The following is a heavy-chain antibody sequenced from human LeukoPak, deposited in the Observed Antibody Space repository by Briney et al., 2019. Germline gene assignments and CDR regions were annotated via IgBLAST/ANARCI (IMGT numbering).Heavy chain of an antibody. CDR2: ISNDGSKK. J-gene: IGHJ4*02. D-gene: IGHD5-18*01. CDR3: AKDRYSYAFQYSDS. Sequence: GGSLRLSCAASGFTFSSYGIHWVRQAPGKGLDWVAVISNDGSKKYYADSVKGRFTISRDNSKNTLSLQVSSLRTEDTAVYYCAKDRYSYAFQYSDSWGQGTLVTVSS. V-gene: IGHV3-30*18. CDR1: GFTFSSYG.